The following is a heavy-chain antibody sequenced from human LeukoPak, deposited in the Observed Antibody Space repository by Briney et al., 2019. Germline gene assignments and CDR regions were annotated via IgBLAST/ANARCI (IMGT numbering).Heavy chain of an antibody. CDR1: GYTFTSYG. J-gene: IGHJ4*02. D-gene: IGHD5-18*01. CDR3: ARGRRRRGVGYYYFDY. V-gene: IGHV1-18*01. CDR2: ISAYNGNT. Sequence: ASVKVSCKASGYTFTSYGISWVRQAPGQGLEWMGWISAYNGNTNYAQKLQGRVTMTTDTSTSTAYMELRSLRSDDTAVYYCARGRRRRGVGYYYFDYWGQGTLVTVSS.